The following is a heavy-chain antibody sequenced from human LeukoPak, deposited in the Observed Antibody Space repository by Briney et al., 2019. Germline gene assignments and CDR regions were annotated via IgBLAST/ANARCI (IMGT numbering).Heavy chain of an antibody. J-gene: IGHJ5*02. Sequence: GGSLRLSCVASGFAFSNYWMHWVRQASGRAPVWVSRINPDGTTTDYADSVKGRFTISRDNAKNMVFLQMNGLRADDTALYYCAKDLSWNTADRWGQGILVTVSS. CDR2: INPDGTTT. CDR1: GFAFSNYW. V-gene: IGHV3-74*01. CDR3: AKDLSWNTADR. D-gene: IGHD1/OR15-1a*01.